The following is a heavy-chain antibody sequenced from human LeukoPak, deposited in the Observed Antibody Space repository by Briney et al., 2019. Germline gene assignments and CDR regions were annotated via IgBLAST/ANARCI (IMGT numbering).Heavy chain of an antibody. CDR1: GFTFSSYS. CDR2: ISSSSSYI. CDR3: ARRVVATTYFDY. V-gene: IGHV3-21*01. D-gene: IGHD5-12*01. J-gene: IGHJ4*02. Sequence: GGSLRLSCAASGFTFSSYSMNWVRQAPGKGLEWVSSISSSSSYIYYADSVKGRFTISRDNAKNSLYLQMNSLRAEDTAVYYCARRVVATTYFDYWGQGTLVIVSS.